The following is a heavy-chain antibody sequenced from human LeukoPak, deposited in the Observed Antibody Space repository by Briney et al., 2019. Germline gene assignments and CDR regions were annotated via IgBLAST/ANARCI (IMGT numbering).Heavy chain of an antibody. CDR2: TYYRSKGYI. J-gene: IGHJ4*02. CDR1: GDSVSSNTAA. Sequence: SQTLSLTCAISGDSVSSNTAAWNWISQSPSRGLEWLGRTYYRSKGYIDYAVSVQSRITINPDTSNNQFSLQLNSVTREDTAVYYCARDLDGFEYWGQGTLVTVSS. CDR3: ARDLDGFEY. V-gene: IGHV6-1*01.